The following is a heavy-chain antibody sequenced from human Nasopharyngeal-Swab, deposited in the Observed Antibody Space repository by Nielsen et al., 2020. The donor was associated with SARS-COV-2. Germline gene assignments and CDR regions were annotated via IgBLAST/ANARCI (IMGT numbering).Heavy chain of an antibody. V-gene: IGHV1-8*01. CDR1: GYTFTSYD. CDR2: MNPNSGNT. J-gene: IGHJ6*02. CDR3: ASSEAAMETYYYYGMDV. D-gene: IGHD5-18*01. Sequence: SVKVSCKASGYTFTSYDINWVRQATGQGLEWMGWMNPNSGNTGYAQKFQGRVTMTRNTSISTAYMELSSLRSEDTAVYYCASSEAAMETYYYYGMDVWGQGTTVTVSS.